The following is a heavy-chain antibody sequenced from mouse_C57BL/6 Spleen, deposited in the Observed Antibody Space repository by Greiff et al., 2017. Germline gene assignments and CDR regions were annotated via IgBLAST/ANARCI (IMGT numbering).Heavy chain of an antibody. J-gene: IGHJ2*01. CDR3: ARKGGNYGDY. V-gene: IGHV1-69*01. CDR1: GYTFTSYW. D-gene: IGHD2-1*01. CDR2: IDPSDSYT. Sequence: QLQQPGAELVMPGASVKLSCKASGYTFTSYWMHWVKQRPGQGLEWIGEIDPSDSYTNYNQKFKGKSTLTVDKSSSTAYMQLSSLTSEDSAVYYCARKGGNYGDYWGQGTTLTVSS.